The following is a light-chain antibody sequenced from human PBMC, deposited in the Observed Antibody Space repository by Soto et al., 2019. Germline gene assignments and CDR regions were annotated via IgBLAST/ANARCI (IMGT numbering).Light chain of an antibody. Sequence: EIVLTQSPGTLSLSPGERATLSCRASQRVSSSYLAWYQQKPGQAPRLLIYGASSRATGIPDRFSGSGSGPDFTLTISRLEPEDFAVYFCQQYVSSPPFTFGQGTKVEI. J-gene: IGKJ2*01. V-gene: IGKV3-20*01. CDR2: GAS. CDR3: QQYVSSPPFT. CDR1: QRVSSSY.